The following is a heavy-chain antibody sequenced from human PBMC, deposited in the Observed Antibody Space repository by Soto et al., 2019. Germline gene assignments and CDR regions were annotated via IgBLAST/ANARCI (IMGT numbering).Heavy chain of an antibody. D-gene: IGHD6-19*01. J-gene: IGHJ4*02. V-gene: IGHV1-69*02. CDR2: IIPILGIA. Sequence: GASVKVSCKASGGTFSSYTISWVRQAPGQGLEWMGRIIPILGIANYAQKFQGRVTITADKSTSTAYMELSSLRSEDTAVYYCNLGFAVADKLGDNFDYWGQGTLVTVSS. CDR3: NLGFAVADKLGDNFDY. CDR1: GGTFSSYT.